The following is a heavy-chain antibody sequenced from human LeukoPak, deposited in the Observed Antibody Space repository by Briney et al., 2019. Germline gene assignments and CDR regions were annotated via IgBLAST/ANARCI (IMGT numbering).Heavy chain of an antibody. CDR2: INHIGST. CDR3: ARGPCIVGATTYTPARGAFDI. J-gene: IGHJ3*02. D-gene: IGHD1-26*01. V-gene: IGHV4-34*01. CDR1: GGSLSGYY. Sequence: SETLSLTCAVYGGSLSGYYWSWIRQPPGKGLECIGEINHIGSTNYNPSLKSRVTKSVDTSKNQFSLKLSSVTAADTAVYYCARGPCIVGATTYTPARGAFDIWGQGTMVTVSS.